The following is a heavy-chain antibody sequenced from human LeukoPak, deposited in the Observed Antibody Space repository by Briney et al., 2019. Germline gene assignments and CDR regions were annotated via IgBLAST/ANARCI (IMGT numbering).Heavy chain of an antibody. V-gene: IGHV4-30-2*01. Sequence: SETLSLTCTVSGGSISSGGYYWSWIRQPPGKGLEWIGYIYHSGSTYYNPSLKSRVTISVDRSKNQFSLKLSSVTAADTAVYYCARDSHSPYDYSAFDIWGQGTMVTVSS. D-gene: IGHD5-12*01. CDR1: GGSISSGGYY. CDR2: IYHSGST. J-gene: IGHJ3*02. CDR3: ARDSHSPYDYSAFDI.